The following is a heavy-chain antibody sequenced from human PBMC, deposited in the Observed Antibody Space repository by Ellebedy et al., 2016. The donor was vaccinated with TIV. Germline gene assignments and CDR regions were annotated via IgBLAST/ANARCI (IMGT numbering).Heavy chain of an antibody. Sequence: ASVKVSCXASGYTFTNYYIHWVRQAPGQGLEWVGVINPSSGSTSYAQKFQGRVTMTRDTSTSTVYMEMTSLRSDDTAVYYCARDLVGETSFVGYWGQGTLVTVSS. V-gene: IGHV1-46*01. CDR2: INPSSGST. D-gene: IGHD1-26*01. CDR1: GYTFTNYY. J-gene: IGHJ4*02. CDR3: ARDLVGETSFVGY.